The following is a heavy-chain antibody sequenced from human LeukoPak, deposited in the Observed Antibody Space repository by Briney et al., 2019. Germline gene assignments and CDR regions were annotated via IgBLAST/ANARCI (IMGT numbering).Heavy chain of an antibody. CDR1: GGTFSSYA. Sequence: ASVKVSCKASGGTFSSYAISWVRQAPGQGLEWMGGIIPIFGTANYAQKFQGRVTITADESTSTAYMELSSLRSEDTAVYYCARGDCSSTSCYTGFDYWGQGTLVTVSS. CDR2: IIPIFGTA. V-gene: IGHV1-69*13. D-gene: IGHD2-2*02. CDR3: ARGDCSSTSCYTGFDY. J-gene: IGHJ4*02.